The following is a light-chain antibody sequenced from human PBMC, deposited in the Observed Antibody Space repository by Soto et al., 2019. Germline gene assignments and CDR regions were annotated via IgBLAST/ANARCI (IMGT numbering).Light chain of an antibody. Sequence: QSALTQPPSASGSPGQSVTVSCTGSSSQVGGYNYVSWYQQHPGKAPKLVIYEVRERPSGVPDRFSGSKSGNTASLTVSGLQAEDEADYYCSSYTGTNNFGVFGPGTKVTVL. V-gene: IGLV2-8*01. CDR3: SSYTGTNNFGV. CDR2: EVR. CDR1: SSQVGGYNY. J-gene: IGLJ1*01.